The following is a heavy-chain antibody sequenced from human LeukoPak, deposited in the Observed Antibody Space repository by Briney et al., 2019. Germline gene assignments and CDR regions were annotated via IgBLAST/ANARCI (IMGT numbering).Heavy chain of an antibody. J-gene: IGHJ4*02. CDR1: GGSISSSSYY. D-gene: IGHD1-26*01. V-gene: IGHV4-39*07. CDR3: ASYSGSLLDY. CDR2: IYHSGST. Sequence: SETLSLTCTVSGGSISSSSYYWGWIRQPPGKGLEWIGSIYHSGSTNYNPSLKSRVTISVDTSKNQFSLKLSSVTAADTAVYYCASYSGSLLDYWGQGILATVSS.